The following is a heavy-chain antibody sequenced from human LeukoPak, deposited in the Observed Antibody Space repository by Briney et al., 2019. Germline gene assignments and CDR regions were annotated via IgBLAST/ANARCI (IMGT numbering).Heavy chain of an antibody. D-gene: IGHD2-21*01. V-gene: IGHV4-4*07. CDR1: GGSISSYY. J-gene: IGHJ3*02. CDR3: ARYQTYYDAFEI. Sequence: SETLSLTCTVSGGSISSYYWSWIRQPAGKGLEWIGRIYTSGSTNYNPSLKSRVTMSVDTSKNQFSLKLSSVTAADTVVYYCARYQTYYDAFEIWGQGTMVTVSS. CDR2: IYTSGST.